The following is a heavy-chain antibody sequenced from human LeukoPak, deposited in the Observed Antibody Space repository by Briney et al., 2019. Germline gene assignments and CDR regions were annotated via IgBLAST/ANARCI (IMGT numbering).Heavy chain of an antibody. D-gene: IGHD2-15*01. V-gene: IGHV4-59*11. CDR2: IYYSGST. J-gene: IGHJ3*02. CDR1: GGSISSHY. CDR3: ARYVVAATPDAFDI. Sequence: PSETLSLTCTVSGGSISSHYWSWIRQPPGKGLEWIGYIYYSGSTNYNPSLKSRVTISVDTSKNQFSLKLSSVTVADTAVYYCARYVVAATPDAFDIWGQGTMVTVSS.